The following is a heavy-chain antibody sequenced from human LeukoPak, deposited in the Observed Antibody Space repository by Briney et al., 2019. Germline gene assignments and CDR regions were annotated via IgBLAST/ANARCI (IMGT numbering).Heavy chain of an antibody. CDR3: AKEIFSGLLYIDY. CDR2: ITDAVGST. Sequence: GGSLRLSCAASGFTFSSSSISWVRQAPGKGLEWVSAITDAVGSTHFADSVKGRFTISSDNSKNTVYLQMNSLRPEDMAVYYCAKEIFSGLLYIDYWGQGTLVTVSS. CDR1: GFTFSSSS. V-gene: IGHV3-23*01. J-gene: IGHJ4*02. D-gene: IGHD5-12*01.